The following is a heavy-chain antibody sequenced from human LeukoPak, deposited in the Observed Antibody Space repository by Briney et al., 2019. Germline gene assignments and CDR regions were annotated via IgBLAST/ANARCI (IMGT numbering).Heavy chain of an antibody. J-gene: IGHJ4*02. CDR3: ARDWYHAIDY. CDR1: GFTFSSYA. D-gene: IGHD2-2*01. CDR2: INRNGGST. Sequence: GGSLRLSCAASGFTFSSYAMSWVRQAPGKGLEWVSTINRNGGSTGYADSVKGRFTISRDNAKNTLYLQMNSLRVDDTAVYYCARDWYHAIDYWGQGTLVTVSS. V-gene: IGHV3-20*04.